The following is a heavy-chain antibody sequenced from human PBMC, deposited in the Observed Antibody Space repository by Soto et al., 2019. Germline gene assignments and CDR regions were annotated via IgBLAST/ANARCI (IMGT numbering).Heavy chain of an antibody. V-gene: IGHV1-69*01. Sequence: QVQLVQSGAEVKKPGSSVKVSCKASGGTFNNYAISWVRQAPGQGLEWMGGIIPIIGTADYAHKVQGRLAISADESTGTTFMGLSSLRSEDTALYSCARGGVDVVATSAFDYWGQGTLVTVSS. J-gene: IGHJ4*02. CDR3: ARGGVDVVATSAFDY. D-gene: IGHD5-12*01. CDR2: IIPIIGTA. CDR1: GGTFNNYA.